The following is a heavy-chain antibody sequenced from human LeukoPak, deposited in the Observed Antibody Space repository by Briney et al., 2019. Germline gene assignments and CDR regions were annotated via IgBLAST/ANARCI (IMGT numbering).Heavy chain of an antibody. Sequence: GGSLRLSCAASGFIFDDYAMHWVRQAPGKGLEWVSGISWNSGRIVYADSVKGRFTISRDNAKNSLYLQMNSLRAEDTALYYCAKTDSGFDYWGHGTLVTVSS. CDR2: ISWNSGRI. CDR1: GFIFDDYA. D-gene: IGHD2-15*01. CDR3: AKTDSGFDY. V-gene: IGHV3-9*01. J-gene: IGHJ4*01.